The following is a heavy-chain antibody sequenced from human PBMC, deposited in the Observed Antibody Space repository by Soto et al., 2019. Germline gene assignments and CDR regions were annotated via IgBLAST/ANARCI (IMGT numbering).Heavy chain of an antibody. D-gene: IGHD3-22*01. J-gene: IGHJ3*01. CDR2: IYPDDSET. CDR1: GYSFANYW. CDR3: ARHRDSSGHSAFNV. V-gene: IGHV5-51*01. Sequence: GESLKISCKGAGYSFANYWIAWVRQMPGKGLEWMGIIYPDDSETSYSPSFQGQVTFSADKSISTAYLQWRSLRASDTAMYFCARHRDSSGHSAFNVWGQGTMVTVSS.